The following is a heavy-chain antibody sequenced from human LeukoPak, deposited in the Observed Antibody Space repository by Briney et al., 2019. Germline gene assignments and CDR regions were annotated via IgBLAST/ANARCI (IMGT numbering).Heavy chain of an antibody. CDR1: GGSISSYY. J-gene: IGHJ4*02. CDR2: IYYSGNT. D-gene: IGHD3-9*01. Sequence: NTSETLSLTCTVSGGSISSYYWSWIRQPPGKGLEWVGYIYYSGNTNYNPSLKSRVTISVDTSKNHFSLKLSSVTAADTAVYYCARSGALTGYLYWGQGTLVTVSS. V-gene: IGHV4-59*01. CDR3: ARSGALTGYLY.